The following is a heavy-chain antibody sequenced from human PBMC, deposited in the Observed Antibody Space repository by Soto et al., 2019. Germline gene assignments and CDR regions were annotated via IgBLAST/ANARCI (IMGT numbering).Heavy chain of an antibody. CDR2: ISAYNGNT. CDR1: GYTFTSYG. Sequence: QVQLVQSGAEVKKPGASVKVSCKASGYTFTSYGISWVRQAPGQGLEWMGWISAYNGNTNYAQKLQGRVTMTTDTSTSTAYMELRSLRSYDAAVYYCASSLLVGYGLEGESDWGQVMLVSVSS. D-gene: IGHD5-18*01. CDR3: ASSLLVGYGLEGESD. V-gene: IGHV1-18*01. J-gene: IGHJ4*02.